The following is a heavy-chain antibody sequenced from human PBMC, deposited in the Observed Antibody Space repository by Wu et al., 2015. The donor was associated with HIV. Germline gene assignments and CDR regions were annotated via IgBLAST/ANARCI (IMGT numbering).Heavy chain of an antibody. CDR2: FIPISGTA. CDR3: ARDLARETMIRDRPRYGLDV. Sequence: QVQLMQSGAEVKKPGSSVKVSCKASGATFISYTITWVRQAPGQGLEWMGGFIPISGTANYAQKFQGRLTITTDESTATGYMELSSLRSEDTAVYYCARDLARETMIRDRPRYGLDVWGQGTTVTVSS. J-gene: IGHJ6*02. V-gene: IGHV1-69*05. CDR1: GATFISYT. D-gene: IGHD3-10*02.